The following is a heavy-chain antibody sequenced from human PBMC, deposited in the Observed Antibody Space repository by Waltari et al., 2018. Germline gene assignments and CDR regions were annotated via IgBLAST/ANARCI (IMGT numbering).Heavy chain of an antibody. CDR2: IYSGGST. V-gene: IGHV3-53*01. J-gene: IGHJ6*02. Sequence: EVQLVESGGGLIQPGGSLRLSCAASGFTGSSNYLSWVRKAHGQGLEWVSVIYSGGSTYYADSVKGRFTISRDNSKNTLYLQMNSLRAEDTAVYYCASPIWDYDILTGYFGMDVWGQGTTVTVSS. CDR1: GFTGSSNY. CDR3: ASPIWDYDILTGYFGMDV. D-gene: IGHD3-9*01.